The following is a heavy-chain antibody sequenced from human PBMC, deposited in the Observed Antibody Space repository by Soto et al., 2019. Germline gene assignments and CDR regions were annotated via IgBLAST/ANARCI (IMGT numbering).Heavy chain of an antibody. CDR3: ATSPGCRDGYNSDYYGMDV. CDR2: IGGSGTGGRT. D-gene: IGHD5-12*01. V-gene: IGHV3-23*01. CDR1: GLTFSTYA. J-gene: IGHJ6*02. Sequence: EVHLLESGGDLVQPGWSLRLSCTASGLTFSTYAMSWVRQSPGKVLEWVSAIGGSGTGGRTYYAYSVQGRFTVSRHHATNTVDLQMNSLRADDTAVYSCATSPGCRDGYNSDYYGMDVWGLGPTVTVSS.